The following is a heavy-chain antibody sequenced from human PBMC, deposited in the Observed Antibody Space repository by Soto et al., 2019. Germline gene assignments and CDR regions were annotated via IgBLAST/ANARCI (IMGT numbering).Heavy chain of an antibody. CDR1: GYSFTSYW. Sequence: GESLKISCKGSGYSFTSYWIGWVRQMPGKGLEWMGIIYPGDSDTRYSPSFQGQVTISADKSISTAYLQWSSLKASDTAMYYCARRCAAFKTSGYCCMDVWGQGTTVTVSS. V-gene: IGHV5-51*01. J-gene: IGHJ6*02. D-gene: IGHD3-16*01. CDR3: ARRCAAFKTSGYCCMDV. CDR2: IYPGDSDT.